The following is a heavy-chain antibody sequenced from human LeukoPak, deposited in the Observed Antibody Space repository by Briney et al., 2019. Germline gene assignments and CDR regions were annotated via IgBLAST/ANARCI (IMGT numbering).Heavy chain of an antibody. CDR1: GFTFSSYS. Sequence: GGSLRLSCAASGFTFSSYSMNWVRQAPGKGLEWVSSISSSSSYIYYSDSMKGRFTTSRDNAENSLYLQMNSPRAEDTAVYYCARVRDGWYFDLWGRGTLVTVSS. J-gene: IGHJ2*01. CDR2: ISSSSSYI. V-gene: IGHV3-21*01. D-gene: IGHD5-24*01. CDR3: ARVRDGWYFDL.